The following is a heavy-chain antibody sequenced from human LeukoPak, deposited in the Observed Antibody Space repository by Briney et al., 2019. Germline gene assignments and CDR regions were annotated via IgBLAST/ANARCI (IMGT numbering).Heavy chain of an antibody. J-gene: IGHJ4*02. CDR1: GFTFSSYA. CDR3: ARVGAIFGVTSAFWDY. CDR2: ISGSGGST. V-gene: IGHV3-23*01. D-gene: IGHD3-3*01. Sequence: GGSLRFSCAASGFTFSSYAMSWVRQAPGKGLEWVSAISGSGGSTYYADSVKGRFTISRDNSKNTLYLQMNSLRAEDTAVYYCARVGAIFGVTSAFWDYWGQGTLVTVSS.